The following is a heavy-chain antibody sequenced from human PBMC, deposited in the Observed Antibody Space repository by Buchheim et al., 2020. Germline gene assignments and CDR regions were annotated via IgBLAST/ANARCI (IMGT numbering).Heavy chain of an antibody. Sequence: QVQLVQSGAEVKKPGASVKVSCKASGYTFTSYYMHWVRQAPGQGLEWMGIINPSGGSTSYAPKFQGRVTMTRDTSPSTVYMELSSRRSEDTAVYYCARESLGSWAYRRHNLCDPWGQGTL. CDR3: ARESLGSWAYRRHNLCDP. CDR1: GYTFTSYY. J-gene: IGHJ5*02. D-gene: IGHD6-13*01. V-gene: IGHV1-46*01. CDR2: INPSGGST.